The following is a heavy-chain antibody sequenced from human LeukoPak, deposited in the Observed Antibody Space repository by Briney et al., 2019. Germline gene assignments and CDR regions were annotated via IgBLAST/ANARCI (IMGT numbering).Heavy chain of an antibody. CDR3: AREQVLRYFDWPLGYYYYYGMDV. V-gene: IGHV3-30-3*01. CDR2: ISYDGSNK. D-gene: IGHD3-9*01. Sequence: GRSLRLSCAASGFTFSSYAMHWVRQAPGKGLEWVAVISYDGSNKYYADSVKGRFTISRDNSKNTLYLQMNSLRAEDTAVYYCAREQVLRYFDWPLGYYYYYGMDVWGQGTTVTVSS. CDR1: GFTFSSYA. J-gene: IGHJ6*02.